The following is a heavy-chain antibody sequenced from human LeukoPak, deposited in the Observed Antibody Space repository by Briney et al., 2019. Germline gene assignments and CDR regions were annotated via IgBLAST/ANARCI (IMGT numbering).Heavy chain of an antibody. D-gene: IGHD3-10*01. J-gene: IGHJ4*02. CDR3: ARDIGGYFDY. V-gene: IGHV1-69*06. CDR2: IIPIFGTA. Sequence: GASVKVSCKASGGTFSSYAISWVRPAPGQGLAWMGGIIPIFGTANYAQKFQGRVTITADKSTSTAYMELSSLRSEDTAVYYCARDIGGYFDYWGQGTLVTVSS. CDR1: GGTFSSYA.